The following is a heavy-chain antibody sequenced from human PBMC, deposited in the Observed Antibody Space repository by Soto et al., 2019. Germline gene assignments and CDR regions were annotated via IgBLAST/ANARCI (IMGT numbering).Heavy chain of an antibody. V-gene: IGHV3-23*01. D-gene: IGHD6-13*01. J-gene: IGHJ4*02. CDR3: ANGLGPLLGSSWQYLDY. CDR2: ISGSGGST. CDR1: GFTFSSYA. Sequence: PGGSLRLSCAASGFTFSSYAMSWVRQAPGKGLEWVSAISGSGGSTYYADSVKGRFTISRDNSKNTLYLQMNSLRAEDTAVYYCANGLGPLLGSSWQYLDYWGQGTLVTVSS.